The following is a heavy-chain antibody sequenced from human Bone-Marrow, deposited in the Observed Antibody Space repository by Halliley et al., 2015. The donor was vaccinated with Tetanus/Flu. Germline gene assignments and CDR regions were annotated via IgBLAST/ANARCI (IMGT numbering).Heavy chain of an antibody. V-gene: IGHV3-64*02. CDR2: INNDGGIT. Sequence: PLRLSCAASGFTFSSFAMHWVRQAPGKGLEYVSAINNDGGITYYAESVKDRFTISRDNSKNTLFLQMGSLRVEDTAIYYCARVPFRPSAVSGDYGGQGTLVTVSS. J-gene: IGHJ4*02. CDR1: GFTFSSFA. CDR3: ARVPFRPSAVSGDY.